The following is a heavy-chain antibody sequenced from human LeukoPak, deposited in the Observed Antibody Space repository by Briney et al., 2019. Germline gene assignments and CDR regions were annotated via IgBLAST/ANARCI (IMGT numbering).Heavy chain of an antibody. CDR1: GFTFSDYY. CDR3: ARDALGYSSGWRTVRYFDL. Sequence: GGSLRLSCAASGFTFSDYYMSWIRQAPGKGLEWVSYISNSSSYTNYADSVKGRFTISRDNAKNSLYLQMNSLRAEDTAVYYCARDALGYSSGWRTVRYFDLWGRGTLVTVSS. D-gene: IGHD6-19*01. J-gene: IGHJ2*01. V-gene: IGHV3-11*05. CDR2: ISNSSSYT.